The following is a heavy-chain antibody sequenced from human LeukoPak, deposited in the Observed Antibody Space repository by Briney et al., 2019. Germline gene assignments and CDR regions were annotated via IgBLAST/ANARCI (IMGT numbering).Heavy chain of an antibody. CDR3: AREDSSGWYYYYYMDV. V-gene: IGHV3-7*01. J-gene: IGHJ6*03. CDR2: IKQDGSEK. Sequence: GGSLRLSCAASGFTFSSFEMNWVRQAPGKGLEWVANIKQDGSEKYYVDSVKGRFTISRDNAENSLYLQMNSLRAEDTAVYYCAREDSSGWYYYYYMDVWGKGTTVTVSS. CDR1: GFTFSSFE. D-gene: IGHD6-19*01.